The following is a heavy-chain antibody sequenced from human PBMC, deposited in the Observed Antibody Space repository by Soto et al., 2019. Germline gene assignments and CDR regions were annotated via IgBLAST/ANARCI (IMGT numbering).Heavy chain of an antibody. D-gene: IGHD6-13*01. CDR2: IGKSGYPI. V-gene: IGHV3-48*03. CDR1: GFSFSTYN. Sequence: LRLSCAASGFSFSTYNMNWVRQAPGKGLEWVSFIGKSGYPIYYTDSVKGRFTMSRDNAKYSLTLQMNSLRAEDTAVYYCARNLPAGNPMQFDTWGQGALVTVSS. CDR3: ARNLPAGNPMQFDT. J-gene: IGHJ4*02.